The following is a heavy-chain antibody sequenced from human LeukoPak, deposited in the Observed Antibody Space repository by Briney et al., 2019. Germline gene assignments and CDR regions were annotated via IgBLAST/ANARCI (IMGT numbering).Heavy chain of an antibody. CDR1: GFTFSSYG. Sequence: GRSLRLSCAASGFTFSSYGMHWVRQAPGKGLEWVAVISYDGSNKYYADSVKGRFTISRDNSKNTLYLQMNSLRAEDTAVYYCAKDRDTAMDSSFDYWGQGTLATVSS. CDR3: AKDRDTAMDSSFDY. CDR2: ISYDGSNK. V-gene: IGHV3-30*18. D-gene: IGHD5-18*01. J-gene: IGHJ4*02.